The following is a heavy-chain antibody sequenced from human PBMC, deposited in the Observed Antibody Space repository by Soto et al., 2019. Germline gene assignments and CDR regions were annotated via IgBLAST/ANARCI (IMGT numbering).Heavy chain of an antibody. CDR2: MDYSGRT. D-gene: IGHD3-16*02. J-gene: IGHJ4*02. CDR3: ARDRGYLDYSWGTYRSRGYFEN. Sequence: QVLLQESGPGLVKPSETLSLTCSISGDSITAPGASTSSFYWSWIRQTPEKGLEWIGNMDYSGRTTYNTLLKSRFTIGLDLSKNHLSLQVTSVTAADTAIYYCARDRGYLDYSWGTYRSRGYFENWGQGTLVTVSP. V-gene: IGHV4-61*03. CDR1: GDSITAPGASTSSFY.